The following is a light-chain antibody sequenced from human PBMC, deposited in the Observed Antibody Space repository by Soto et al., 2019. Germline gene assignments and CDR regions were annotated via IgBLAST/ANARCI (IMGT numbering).Light chain of an antibody. J-gene: IGKJ3*01. CDR2: GAS. Sequence: EIVMTQSPATLSVSPGERATLSCRASQSVISNLALYQQQPCQAPRLLIYGASPSATGIPARFIGGGSVTEFTIIISSLLSEDFAVYYCQQYNNCPPFTFGPGTKVDIK. CDR1: QSVISN. CDR3: QQYNNCPPFT. V-gene: IGKV3-15*01.